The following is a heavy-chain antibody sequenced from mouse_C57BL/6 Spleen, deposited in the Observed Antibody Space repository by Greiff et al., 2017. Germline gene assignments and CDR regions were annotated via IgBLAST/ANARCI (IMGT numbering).Heavy chain of an antibody. CDR3: SRGGTTVVDDY. Sequence: QVQLQQPGAELVRPGSSVKLSCKASGYTFTSYCMDWVKQRPGQGLEWIGNIYPSDSETHYNQKFKDKATLTVDKSSSTAYMQLSSLTSEDSAVYYCSRGGTTVVDDYWGQGTTLTVSS. D-gene: IGHD1-1*01. CDR1: GYTFTSYC. V-gene: IGHV1-61*01. CDR2: IYPSDSET. J-gene: IGHJ2*01.